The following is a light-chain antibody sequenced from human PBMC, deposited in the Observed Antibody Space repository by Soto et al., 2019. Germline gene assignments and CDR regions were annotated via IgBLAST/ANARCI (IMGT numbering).Light chain of an antibody. CDR3: QKYNNWWT. J-gene: IGKJ1*01. Sequence: EIVMTQSPATLSVSLGERATLSCRASQSVNSNLAWYQQKPGQAPRLLISGASTRATGIPARFSGSGSETEFTLTISSLQSEDFAVYYCQKYNNWWTFGQGTKVEMK. CDR1: QSVNSN. V-gene: IGKV3-15*01. CDR2: GAS.